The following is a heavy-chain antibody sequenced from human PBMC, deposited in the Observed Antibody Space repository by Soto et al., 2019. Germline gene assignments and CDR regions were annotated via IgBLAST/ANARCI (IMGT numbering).Heavy chain of an antibody. CDR3: ASRRWLQSWGGRDDAFDI. CDR1: GGTFSSYA. J-gene: IGHJ3*02. D-gene: IGHD5-12*01. CDR2: IIPIFGTA. V-gene: IGHV1-69*01. Sequence: QVQLVQSGAEVKKPGSSVKVSCKASGGTFSSYAISWVRQAPGQGLEWMGGIIPIFGTANYAQKFQGRVTITADESTSTAYMELSSLRSEYTAVYYCASRRWLQSWGGRDDAFDIWGQGTMVTVSS.